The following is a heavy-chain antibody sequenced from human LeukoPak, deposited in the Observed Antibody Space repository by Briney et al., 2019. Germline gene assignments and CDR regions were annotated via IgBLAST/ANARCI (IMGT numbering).Heavy chain of an antibody. D-gene: IGHD6-13*01. CDR2: IIPIFGTA. J-gene: IGHJ6*03. Sequence: ASVKVSCKASGGTFSSYAISWVRQAPGQGLEWMGGIIPIFGTANYAQKFQGRVTITADKSTSTAYMELSSLRSEDTAVYYCARQGRTGYSSSWYNYYYYYMDVWGKGTTVTVSS. CDR1: GGTFSSYA. V-gene: IGHV1-69*06. CDR3: ARQGRTGYSSSWYNYYYYYMDV.